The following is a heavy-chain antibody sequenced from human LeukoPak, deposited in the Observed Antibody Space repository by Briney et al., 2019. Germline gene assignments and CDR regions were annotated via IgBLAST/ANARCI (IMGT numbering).Heavy chain of an antibody. J-gene: IGHJ4*02. V-gene: IGHV3-23*01. D-gene: IGHD1-26*01. CDR1: GFTFSNYW. CDR2: SRGSGGDT. Sequence: GGSLRLSCAASGFTFSNYWMSWVRQAPGKGLEWVSASRGSGGDTYYADSVKGRFTISRDNSKNMLYLQMNSLRAEDTAVYYCAKRGSYPSYYFDYWGQGTLVTVSS. CDR3: AKRGSYPSYYFDY.